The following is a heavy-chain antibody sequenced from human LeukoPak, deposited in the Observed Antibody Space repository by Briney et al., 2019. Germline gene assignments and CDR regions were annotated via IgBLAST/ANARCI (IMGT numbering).Heavy chain of an antibody. Sequence: GASVKVSCKASGGTFSSYAISWVRQAPGQGLEWMGGIIPIFGTANYAQKFQGRVTITTDESTSTAYVELSSLRSEDTAVYYCARGAHRYCSGGSCYPTPQFDPWGQGTLVTVSS. V-gene: IGHV1-69*05. J-gene: IGHJ5*02. D-gene: IGHD2-15*01. CDR2: IIPIFGTA. CDR3: ARGAHRYCSGGSCYPTPQFDP. CDR1: GGTFSSYA.